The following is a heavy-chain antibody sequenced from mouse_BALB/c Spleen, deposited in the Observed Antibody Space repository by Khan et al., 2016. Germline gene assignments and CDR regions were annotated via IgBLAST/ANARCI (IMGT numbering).Heavy chain of an antibody. V-gene: IGHV9-1*02. CDR2: INTYTGKA. D-gene: IGHD1-1*01. CDR3: ARHYYGGRGNYFHY. J-gene: IGHJ2*01. CDR1: GYTLTNYG. Sequence: QIQLVQSGPELKKPGESVKISCKASGYTLTNYGMNWVKQAPGKGLKWIGWINTYTGKATYADDFKGRFAFSLETSASTAYLQINSLKKEDMATYVCARHYYGGRGNYFHYWGKGTTLTVSS.